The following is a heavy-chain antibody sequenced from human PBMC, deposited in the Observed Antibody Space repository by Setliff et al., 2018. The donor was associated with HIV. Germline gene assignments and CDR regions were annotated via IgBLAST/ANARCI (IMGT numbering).Heavy chain of an antibody. V-gene: IGHV4-31*03. CDR2: IYYSGST. CDR1: GDSISSGGYY. CDR3: AKYGYYDRNWYFDL. J-gene: IGHJ2*01. D-gene: IGHD3-3*01. Sequence: PSETLSLTCTVSGDSISSGGYYWSWIRQFPGKGLEWIGYIYYSGSTYYNPSLQSRLTMSVDTSKNQFSLRLRSVTAADTAVYYCAKYGYYDRNWYFDLWGRGSLVTVSS.